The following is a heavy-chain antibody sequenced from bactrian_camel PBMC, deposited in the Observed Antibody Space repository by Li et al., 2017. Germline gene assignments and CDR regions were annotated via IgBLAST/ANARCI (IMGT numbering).Heavy chain of an antibody. D-gene: IGHD2*01. CDR2: VDRDDT. J-gene: IGHJ4*01. CDR1: GFTFSNYA. CDR3: AAARFCGMITTTPRILRY. Sequence: VQLVESGGGLAQPGGSLKLSCAASGFTFSNYAINWVRQAPGKEREFVSAVDRDDTRYADSVKGRFTISRNNAKTTLYLQMNSLKPEDTAMYYCAAARFCGMITTTPRILRYWGQ. V-gene: IGHV3S42*01.